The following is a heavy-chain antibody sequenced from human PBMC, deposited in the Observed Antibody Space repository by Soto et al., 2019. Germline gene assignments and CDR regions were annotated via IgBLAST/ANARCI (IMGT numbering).Heavy chain of an antibody. V-gene: IGHV3-48*02. CDR3: ARAKYGGAYSPFDN. Sequence: GGSLRLSCAASGFSFSTYSMKWVRQAPGKGLEWVSYISTRSNSIYYADSVKGRFTVSRDNAKNSLFLQMSRLRDEDTAVYFCARAKYGGAYSPFDNWGQGSPVTVSS. CDR2: ISTRSNSI. J-gene: IGHJ4*02. CDR1: GFSFSTYS. D-gene: IGHD1-26*01.